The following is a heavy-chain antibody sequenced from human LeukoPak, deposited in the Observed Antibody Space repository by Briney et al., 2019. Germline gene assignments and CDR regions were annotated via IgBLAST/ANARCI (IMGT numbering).Heavy chain of an antibody. CDR3: ARAPYSGSYYTDY. Sequence: SVKDSCKASGGTSSSYAISWVRQAPGQGLEWMGGITPIFGTANYAQKFQGRVTITADESTSTAYMELSSLRSEDTAVYYCARAPYSGSYYTDYWGQGTLVTVSS. D-gene: IGHD1-26*01. CDR1: GGTSSSYA. CDR2: ITPIFGTA. V-gene: IGHV1-69*13. J-gene: IGHJ4*02.